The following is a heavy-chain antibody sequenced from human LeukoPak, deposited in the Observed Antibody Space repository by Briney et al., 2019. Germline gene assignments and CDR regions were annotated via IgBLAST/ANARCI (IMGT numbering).Heavy chain of an antibody. J-gene: IGHJ4*02. Sequence: GGSLRLSCAASGFTVSSNYMSWVRQAPGKGLEWVSVIYSGGSTYYADSVKGRFTISRDNSKNTLYLQMNSLRAEDAAVYFCAKAPVTSCRGAYCYPFDSWGQGTLVTVSS. CDR1: GFTVSSNY. CDR3: AKAPVTSCRGAYCYPFDS. V-gene: IGHV3-66*01. D-gene: IGHD2-21*01. CDR2: IYSGGST.